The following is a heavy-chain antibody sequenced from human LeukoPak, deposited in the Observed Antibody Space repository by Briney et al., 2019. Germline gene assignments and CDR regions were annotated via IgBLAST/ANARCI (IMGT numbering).Heavy chain of an antibody. CDR1: GDSISSGDYY. J-gene: IGHJ4*02. Sequence: PSQTLSLTCIVSGDSISSGDYYWTWIRQSAGKGLEWIGRIRTDGSTTYNPSLKSRVTISVHTSENQFSLKLSSVTAADTAVYYCASYKTYYDSSGNPFDYWGQGTLVTVSS. CDR3: ASYKTYYDSSGNPFDY. V-gene: IGHV4-61*02. CDR2: IRTDGST. D-gene: IGHD3-22*01.